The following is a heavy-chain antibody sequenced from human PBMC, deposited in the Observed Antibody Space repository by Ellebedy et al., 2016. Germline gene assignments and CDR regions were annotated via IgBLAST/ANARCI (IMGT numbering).Heavy chain of an antibody. V-gene: IGHV3-23*01. Sequence: GGSLRLXXAAPGFTFSSYSMNWVRQAPGKGLEWVSAISGSGGSTYYADSVKGRFTISRDNSKNTLYLQMNSLRAEDTAVYYCAKGGTSSKGACFDYWGQGTLVTVSS. CDR3: AKGGTSSKGACFDY. CDR1: GFTFSSYS. D-gene: IGHD2-2*01. J-gene: IGHJ4*02. CDR2: ISGSGGST.